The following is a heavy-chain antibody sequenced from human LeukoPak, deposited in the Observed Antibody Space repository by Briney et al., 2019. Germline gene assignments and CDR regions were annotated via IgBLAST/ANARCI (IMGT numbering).Heavy chain of an antibody. CDR2: ISYDGSNK. CDR1: GFTFSSYG. CDR3: VKEGSSWSTFDY. D-gene: IGHD6-13*01. Sequence: GGSLRLSCAASGFTFSSYGMHWVRQAPGKGLEWVAVISYDGSNKYYADSVKGRFTISRDNSKNTLYLQMNSLRAEDTAVYYCVKEGSSWSTFDYWGQGTLVTVSS. J-gene: IGHJ4*02. V-gene: IGHV3-30*18.